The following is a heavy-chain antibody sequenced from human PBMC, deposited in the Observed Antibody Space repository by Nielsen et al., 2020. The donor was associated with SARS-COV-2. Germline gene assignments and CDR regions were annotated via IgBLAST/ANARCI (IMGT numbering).Heavy chain of an antibody. D-gene: IGHD6-13*01. CDR3: ARDKLIAAPVYCFDP. J-gene: IGHJ5*02. Sequence: GESLKISCAASGFSFRTSWMNWVRQAPGKGLEWVAVMSSDGSKKFYADSVKGRFTISRDNSKNTLYLQMNSLRTDDTAVYYCARDKLIAAPVYCFDPWGQGTLVTVSS. V-gene: IGHV3-30*03. CDR2: MSSDGSKK. CDR1: GFSFRTSW.